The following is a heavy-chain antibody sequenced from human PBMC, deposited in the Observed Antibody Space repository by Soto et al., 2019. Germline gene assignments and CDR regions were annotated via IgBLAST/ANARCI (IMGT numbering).Heavy chain of an antibody. J-gene: IGHJ4*02. D-gene: IGHD1-26*01. CDR1: GFTFRNYG. V-gene: IGHV3-30*18. CDR2: ISDDGDKR. Sequence: VGSLRLSCVGSGFTFRNYGMHWVRQPPGKGLEWVALISDDGDKRNYADSVRGRLIISRDNSKDTLYLQMNSLGPDDTAVYFCAKARVRIVGANSFAYWGQGTPVTVSS. CDR3: AKARVRIVGANSFAY.